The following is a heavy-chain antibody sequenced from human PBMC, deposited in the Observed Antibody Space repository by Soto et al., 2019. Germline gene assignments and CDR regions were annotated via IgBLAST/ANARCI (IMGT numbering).Heavy chain of an antibody. CDR3: ARGFPTVVTVDY. J-gene: IGHJ4*02. V-gene: IGHV4-39*01. CDR1: GGSISSSSYY. Sequence: QLQLQESGPGLVKPSETLSLTCTVSGGSISSSSYYWGWIRQPTGKGLEWIGSIYYSGSTYYNPSLKSRVTISVDTSKNQFSLKLSSVTAADTAVYYCARGFPTVVTVDYWGQGTLVTVSS. CDR2: IYYSGST. D-gene: IGHD4-17*01.